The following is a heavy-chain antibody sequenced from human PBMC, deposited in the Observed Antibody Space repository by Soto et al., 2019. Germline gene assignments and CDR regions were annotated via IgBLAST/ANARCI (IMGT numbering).Heavy chain of an antibody. D-gene: IGHD1-20*01. J-gene: IGHJ4*02. CDR1: GFTFRSDG. CDR2: MSYEGSNK. Sequence: QVQLVESGGGLVQPGRSLRLSCATSGFTFRSDGMHWVRQAPGKGLEWVAFMSYEGSNKYYGESVRGRFTISRDNSRATLYLQMNNLRHEDTAVYYCAKEPHNSDREDYWGQGTLVTVSS. V-gene: IGHV3-30*18. CDR3: AKEPHNSDREDY.